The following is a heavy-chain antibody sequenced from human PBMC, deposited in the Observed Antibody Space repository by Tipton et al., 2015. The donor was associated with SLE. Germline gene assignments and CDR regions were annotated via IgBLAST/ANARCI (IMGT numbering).Heavy chain of an antibody. Sequence: TLSLTCAVYGGSFSGYYWSWIRQPPGKGLEWIGEINHSGSTNYNPSLKSRVTISVDTSKSQFSLKLRSVTAADTAVYYCASGTLTGNAAFDVWGQGTMVTVSP. CDR1: GGSFSGYY. D-gene: IGHD3-9*01. V-gene: IGHV4-34*01. CDR2: INHSGST. CDR3: ASGTLTGNAAFDV. J-gene: IGHJ3*01.